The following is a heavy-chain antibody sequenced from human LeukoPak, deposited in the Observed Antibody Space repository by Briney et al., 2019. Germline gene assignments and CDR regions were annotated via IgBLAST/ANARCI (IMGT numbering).Heavy chain of an antibody. CDR2: IYYSGST. D-gene: IGHD6-13*01. V-gene: IGHV4-59*01. J-gene: IGHJ4*02. Sequence: PSETLSPTCTVSGGSISSYYWSWIRQPPGKGLEWIGYIYYSGSTNYNPSLKSRVTISVDTSKNQFSLKLSSVTAADTAVYYCARALAAAGTEFDYWGQGTLVTVSS. CDR1: GGSISSYY. CDR3: ARALAAAGTEFDY.